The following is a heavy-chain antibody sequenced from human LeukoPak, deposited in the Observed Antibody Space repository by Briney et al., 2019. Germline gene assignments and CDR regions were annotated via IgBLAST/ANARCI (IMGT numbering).Heavy chain of an antibody. V-gene: IGHV3-30*02. Sequence: GSLRLSCAASGFTFSSYGMHWVRQAPGKGLEWMAFIRYDGSNKYYADSVKGRFTISRDNSKNMLYLQMNSLRAEDTAVYYCAKSIAVGGTGLNYWGQGTLVTVSS. CDR1: GFTFSSYG. D-gene: IGHD6-19*01. CDR2: IRYDGSNK. J-gene: IGHJ4*02. CDR3: AKSIAVGGTGLNY.